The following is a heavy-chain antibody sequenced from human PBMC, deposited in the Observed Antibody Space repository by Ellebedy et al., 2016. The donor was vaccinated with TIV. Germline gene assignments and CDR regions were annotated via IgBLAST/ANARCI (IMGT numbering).Heavy chain of an antibody. D-gene: IGHD3-22*01. V-gene: IGHV1-18*01. CDR2: ISAYNGKT. Sequence: AASVKVSCKASGYTFTSYGISWVRQAPGQGLGWMGWISAYNGKTNYAQQRQGRVTMTTDTSTSTASMELRSLRSDYTAVSYYAVGVYYDSSGSNAFDIWGQGTMVTVSS. CDR1: GYTFTSYG. CDR3: AVGVYYDSSGSNAFDI. J-gene: IGHJ3*02.